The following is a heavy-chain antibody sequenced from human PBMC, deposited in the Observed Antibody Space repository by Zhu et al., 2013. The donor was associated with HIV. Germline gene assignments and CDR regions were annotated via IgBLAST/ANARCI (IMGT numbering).Heavy chain of an antibody. CDR3: ARERIGCSGSNCYFDA. CDR2: INANTGAT. CDR1: GYAFVGYY. V-gene: IGHV1-2*02. D-gene: IGHD2-15*01. Sequence: QAQLVQSGTEVKKPGASVTVSCKSSGYAFVGYYMHWVRQVPGQGPEWMGEINANTGATMYAPKFQGRVAMTRDTSSTTSYMDLNRLISDDTAVYSCARERIGCSGSNCYFDAWGQGSLVTVSS. J-gene: IGHJ5*02.